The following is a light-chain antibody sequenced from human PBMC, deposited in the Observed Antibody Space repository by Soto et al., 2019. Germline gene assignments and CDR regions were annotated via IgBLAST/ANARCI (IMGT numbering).Light chain of an antibody. V-gene: IGKV3-20*01. J-gene: IGKJ2*01. CDR1: QSVSSSY. Sequence: IVLTQSPGTLSLSPGERATLSCRASQSVSSSYLAWYQQKPGQAPRLLIYVASSRATGIPDRFSGSGSETDFTLTISRLEPEDFAVYYCQQYGSSPLYTFGQGTKLEIK. CDR2: VAS. CDR3: QQYGSSPLYT.